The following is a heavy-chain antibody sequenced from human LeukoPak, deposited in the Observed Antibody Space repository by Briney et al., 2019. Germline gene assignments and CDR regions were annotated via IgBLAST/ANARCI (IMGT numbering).Heavy chain of an antibody. J-gene: IGHJ4*02. D-gene: IGHD3-16*01. CDR3: AREDYVWGSYYYYFDY. CDR2: IYTSGST. V-gene: IGHV4-61*02. Sequence: SETLSLTCTVSGGSISSGNYYWSWIRQPAGKGLDWIGRIYTSGSTNYNPSLKSRVTISVDTSKNQFSLKLSSVTAADTAVYYCAREDYVWGSYYYYFDYWGQGTLVTVSS. CDR1: GGSISSGNYY.